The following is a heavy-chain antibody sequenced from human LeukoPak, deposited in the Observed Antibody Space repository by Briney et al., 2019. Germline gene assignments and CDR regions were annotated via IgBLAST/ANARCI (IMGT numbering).Heavy chain of an antibody. CDR2: INHSGST. CDR3: ARLLVLMVYARPKGDWFDP. D-gene: IGHD2-8*01. Sequence: PSETLSLTCAVYGGSFSGYYWSWIRQPPGKGLEWIGEINHSGSTNYNPSLKSRATISVDTSKSQFSLKLSSVTAADTAVYYCARLLVLMVYARPKGDWFDPWGQGTLVTVSS. V-gene: IGHV4-34*01. J-gene: IGHJ5*02. CDR1: GGSFSGYY.